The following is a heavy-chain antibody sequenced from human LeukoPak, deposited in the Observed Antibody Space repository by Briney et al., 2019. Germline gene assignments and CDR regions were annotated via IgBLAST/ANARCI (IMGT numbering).Heavy chain of an antibody. J-gene: IGHJ4*02. CDR2: INPNSGGT. D-gene: IGHD5-18*01. V-gene: IGHV1-2*02. CDR3: AREYSCGLQSLFDY. Sequence: GASVKVSCKASGYTFTGYYMHWVRQAPGQGLEWMGWINPNSGGTNYAQMFQGSVTMTRDTSISTAYMELSRLRSDDTAVYYCAREYSCGLQSLFDYCGQGTLVTVSS. CDR1: GYTFTGYY.